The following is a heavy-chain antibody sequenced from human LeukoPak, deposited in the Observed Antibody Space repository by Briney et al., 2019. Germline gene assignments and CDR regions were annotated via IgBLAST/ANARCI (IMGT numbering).Heavy chain of an antibody. V-gene: IGHV4-59*08. D-gene: IGHD1-1*01. CDR1: GGSMSPFY. Sequence: PSETLSLTCTVSGGSMSPFYWSWIRQSPAKGLEWIGSIYYSGGTNYNPSLKSRVTISVDTSKNQFSLGLSSVTAADTAVYYCAVNSTKHTFDIWGQGTMVTVSS. J-gene: IGHJ3*02. CDR2: IYYSGGT. CDR3: AVNSTKHTFDI.